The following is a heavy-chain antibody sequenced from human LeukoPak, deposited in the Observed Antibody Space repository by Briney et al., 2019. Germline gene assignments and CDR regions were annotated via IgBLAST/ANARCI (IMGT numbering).Heavy chain of an antibody. D-gene: IGHD3-22*01. Sequence: SETLSLTCAVYGESFGNYYWSWVRQPPGKGLEWIGEIHHSRTTKYNPSLKRRVIISVDTSKNHFSLNLSSVTAADTAVYYCARKRVVGFYFDYWGPGILVTVSS. CDR3: ARKRVVGFYFDY. V-gene: IGHV4-34*01. J-gene: IGHJ4*02. CDR2: IHHSRTT. CDR1: GESFGNYY.